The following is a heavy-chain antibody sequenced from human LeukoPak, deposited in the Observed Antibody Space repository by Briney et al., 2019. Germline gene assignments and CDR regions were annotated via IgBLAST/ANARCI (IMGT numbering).Heavy chain of an antibody. D-gene: IGHD6-19*01. CDR1: GFPFSSYA. CDR2: ISDSGGST. CDR3: AKAGIGVVGYFDY. V-gene: IGHV3-64*04. J-gene: IGHJ4*02. Sequence: GGSLRLSCSASGFPFSSYAMRWVRQAPGKGLEYVSAISDSGGSTYYADSVKGRFTISRDNSKDTLYLQMNSLRDEDTALYYCAKAGIGVVGYFDYWGQGTLVTVSS.